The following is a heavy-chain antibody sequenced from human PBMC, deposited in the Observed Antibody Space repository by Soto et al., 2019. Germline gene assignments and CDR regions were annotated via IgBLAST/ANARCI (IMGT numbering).Heavy chain of an antibody. CDR1: GGTFSRYA. CDR3: AQTLGLAVSGPGRFDL. CDR2: ITPIFGAP. J-gene: IGHJ2*01. D-gene: IGHD6-19*01. V-gene: IGHV1-69*12. Sequence: QVQLVQSGTEVKKPGSSVKVSCQASGGTFSRYAINWVRQAPGPGLECMGGITPIFGAPNYAQKFQGRVTITADGSTKTAYMEMRRLRSEHTAVYYCAQTLGLAVSGPGRFDLWGRGTLVTVTS.